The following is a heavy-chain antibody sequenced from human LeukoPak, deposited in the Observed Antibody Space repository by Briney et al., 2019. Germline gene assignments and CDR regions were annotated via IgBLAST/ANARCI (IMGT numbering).Heavy chain of an antibody. D-gene: IGHD2-2*01. CDR3: ATHYISTSWRY. CDR1: GGTFSSYT. Sequence: GSSVKVSCKASGGTFSSYTISWVRQAPGHGLEWMGRIIPILGIANYAQKFQGRVTITADKSTSTAYMELSSLRSEDTAVYYCATHYISTSWRYWGEGTLVTVSS. J-gene: IGHJ4*02. V-gene: IGHV1-69*02. CDR2: IIPILGIA.